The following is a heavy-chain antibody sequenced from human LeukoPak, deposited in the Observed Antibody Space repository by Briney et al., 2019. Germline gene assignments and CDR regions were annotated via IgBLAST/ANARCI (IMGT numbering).Heavy chain of an antibody. Sequence: GGSLRLSCAASGFTFDDYGMSWVRQAPGKGLEWGSGINWNGGGTGYADSVKGRFTISRDNAKNSLYLQMNSLRAEDTALYYCARDLTHCSSTSCSYGEFDYWGQGTLVTVSS. D-gene: IGHD2-2*01. CDR2: INWNGGGT. V-gene: IGHV3-20*04. CDR1: GFTFDDYG. J-gene: IGHJ4*02. CDR3: ARDLTHCSSTSCSYGEFDY.